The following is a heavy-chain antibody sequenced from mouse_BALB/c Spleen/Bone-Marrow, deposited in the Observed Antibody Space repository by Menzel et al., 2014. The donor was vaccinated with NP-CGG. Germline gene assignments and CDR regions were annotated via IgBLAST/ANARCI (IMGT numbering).Heavy chain of an antibody. D-gene: IGHD2-2*01. CDR3: ARNYCGYDSYFDY. CDR2: ISGGGNYT. CDR1: GFTFSSNG. Sequence: DVKLVESGGGLVKPGGSLKLSCAASGFTFSSNGMSWIRQTPEKRLEWVATISGGGNYTYYPDSVKGRFTISRDNAKNNLYLQMSSLRSEDTALYYCARNYCGYDSYFDYWGQGTTLTVSS. J-gene: IGHJ2*01. V-gene: IGHV5-9-2*01.